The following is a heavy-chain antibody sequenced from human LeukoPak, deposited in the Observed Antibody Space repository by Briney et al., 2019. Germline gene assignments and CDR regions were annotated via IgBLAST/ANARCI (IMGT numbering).Heavy chain of an antibody. Sequence: PGGSLRLSCAASGFTFSSYSMNWVRQAPGKGLEWVSSISSSSSYIYYADSVKGRFTISRDNAKNSLYLQMNSLRAEDTAVYYCARDYDSSGPREFDYWGQGTLVTVSS. CDR1: GFTFSSYS. V-gene: IGHV3-21*01. CDR2: ISSSSSYI. J-gene: IGHJ4*02. D-gene: IGHD3-22*01. CDR3: ARDYDSSGPREFDY.